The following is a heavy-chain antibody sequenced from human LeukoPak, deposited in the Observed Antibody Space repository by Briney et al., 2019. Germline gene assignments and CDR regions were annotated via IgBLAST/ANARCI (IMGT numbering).Heavy chain of an antibody. Sequence: SETLSLTCTVSGGSISTYYWSWIRQPPGKRLEWIGYIYYSGNTNYNPSLKSRITISIDTSKNQFSLKLSSVTAADTAVYYCARVGYSYAFDPWDQGTLVTVSS. CDR1: GGSISTYY. J-gene: IGHJ5*02. V-gene: IGHV4-59*08. D-gene: IGHD5-18*01. CDR3: ARVGYSYAFDP. CDR2: IYYSGNT.